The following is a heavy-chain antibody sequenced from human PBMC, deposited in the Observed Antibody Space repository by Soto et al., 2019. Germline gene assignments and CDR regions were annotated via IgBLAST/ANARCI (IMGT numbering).Heavy chain of an antibody. CDR3: ARRGYCSGSSCPYYFDY. J-gene: IGHJ4*02. D-gene: IGHD2-2*01. Sequence: PGGSLRLSCAASGFTFSSYGLSWVRQAPGKGLEWVSLINSAGRTFHADSVKGRFTFSRDNSKNTVFLQMNSLRGGDTAIYFCARRGYCSGSSCPYYFDYRGQGAQVTVSS. CDR1: GFTFSSYG. CDR2: INSAGRT. V-gene: IGHV3-23*01.